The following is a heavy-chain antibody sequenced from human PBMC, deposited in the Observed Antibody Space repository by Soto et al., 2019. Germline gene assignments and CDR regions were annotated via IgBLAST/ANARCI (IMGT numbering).Heavy chain of an antibody. CDR1: GFSLSTSGVN. Sequence: QITLKESGPTLVKPTQTLTLTCTCSGFSLSTSGVNVGWIRQPPGKALDWLALIYWDDDKRYSPSLKSRLTNTKDTSKNQVVLTITNMDSVDAATYACADRLDDISSFDYWGQGTLVTVSS. J-gene: IGHJ4*02. CDR2: IYWDDDK. V-gene: IGHV2-5*02. D-gene: IGHD3-9*01. CDR3: ADRLDDISSFDY.